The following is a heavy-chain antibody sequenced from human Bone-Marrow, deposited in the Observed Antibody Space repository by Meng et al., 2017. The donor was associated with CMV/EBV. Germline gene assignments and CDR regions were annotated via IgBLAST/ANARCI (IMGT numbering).Heavy chain of an antibody. V-gene: IGHV4-39*07. CDR3: ARMYYYDSSGYYGGGRQLYNWFDP. CDR2: IYYSGGT. Sequence: SETLSLTCTVSGGSISSSSYYWGWIRQPPGKGLEWIGSIYYSGGTYYNPSLKSRVTISVDTSKNQFSLKLSSVTAADTAVYYCARMYYYDSSGYYGGGRQLYNWFDPWGQGTLVTVSS. J-gene: IGHJ5*02. CDR1: GGSISSSSYY. D-gene: IGHD3-22*01.